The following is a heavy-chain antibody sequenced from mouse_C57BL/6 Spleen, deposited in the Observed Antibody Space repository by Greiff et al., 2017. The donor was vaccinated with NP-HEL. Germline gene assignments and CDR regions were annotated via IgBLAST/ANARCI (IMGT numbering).Heavy chain of an antibody. CDR2: IYPSDSET. J-gene: IGHJ4*01. CDR1: GYTFTSYW. V-gene: IGHV1-61*01. CDR3: AREVYYYGSSPYYYAMDY. D-gene: IGHD1-1*01. Sequence: VQLQQSGAELVRPGSSVKLSCKASGYTFTSYWMDWVKQRPGQGLEWIGNIYPSDSETHYNQKFKDKATLTVDKSSSTAYMQLSSLTSEDSAVYYCAREVYYYGSSPYYYAMDYWGQGTSVTVSS.